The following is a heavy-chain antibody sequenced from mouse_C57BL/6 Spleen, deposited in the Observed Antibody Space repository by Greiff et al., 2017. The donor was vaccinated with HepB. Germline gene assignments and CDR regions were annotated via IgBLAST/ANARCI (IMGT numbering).Heavy chain of an antibody. V-gene: IGHV3-6*01. Sequence: ESGPGLVKPSQSLSLTCSVTGYSITSGYYWNWIRQFPGNKLEWMGYISYDGSNNYNPSLKNRITITRDTSKNQFFLKLNSVTTEDTATYYCARLYDGYPFDYWGQGTTLTVSS. CDR3: ARLYDGYPFDY. CDR2: ISYDGSN. D-gene: IGHD2-3*01. CDR1: GYSITSGYY. J-gene: IGHJ2*01.